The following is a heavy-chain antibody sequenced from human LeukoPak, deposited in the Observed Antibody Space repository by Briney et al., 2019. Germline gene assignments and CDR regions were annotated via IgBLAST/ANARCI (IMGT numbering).Heavy chain of an antibody. V-gene: IGHV3-53*01. J-gene: IGHJ4*02. CDR3: ARVKSQQLEHIDY. D-gene: IGHD6-13*01. CDR2: IYSGGST. Sequence: GALRLSCAASGFTVSSNYMSWVRQAPGKGLEWVSVIYSGGSTYYADSVKGRFTISRDNSKNTLYLQMNSLRAEDTAVYYCARVKSQQLEHIDYWGQGTLVTVSS. CDR1: GFTVSSNY.